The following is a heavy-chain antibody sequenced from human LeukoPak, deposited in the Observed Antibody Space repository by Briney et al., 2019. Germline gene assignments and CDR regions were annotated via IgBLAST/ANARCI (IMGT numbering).Heavy chain of an antibody. CDR2: IYYSGST. J-gene: IGHJ6*03. V-gene: IGHV4-59*01. D-gene: IGHD3-3*01. Sequence: PSETLSLTCTVSGGSISSYYWSWIRQPPGKGLEWIGYIYYSGSTNYNPSLKSRVTISVDTSKNQFSLKLSSVTAAETAVYYCARGDYDFWSGRRYYYMDVWGKGTTVTVSS. CDR1: GGSISSYY. CDR3: ARGDYDFWSGRRYYYMDV.